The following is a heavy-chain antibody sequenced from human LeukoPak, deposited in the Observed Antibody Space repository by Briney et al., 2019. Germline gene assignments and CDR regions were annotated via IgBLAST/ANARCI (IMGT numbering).Heavy chain of an antibody. J-gene: IGHJ4*02. D-gene: IGHD1-26*01. CDR1: GGSFSGYY. CDR3: ARGKLVGARSFDY. CDR2: INHSGST. V-gene: IGHV4-34*01. Sequence: SETLSLTCAVYGGSFSGYYWSWIRQPPGKGLEWIGEINHSGSTNYNPSLKSRVTISVDTSKNQFSLKLSSVTAADTAVYFCARGKLVGARSFDYWGQGTLVTVSS.